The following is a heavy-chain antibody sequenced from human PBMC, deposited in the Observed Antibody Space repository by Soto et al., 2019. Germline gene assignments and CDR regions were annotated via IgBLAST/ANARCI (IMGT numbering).Heavy chain of an antibody. Sequence: EVQLVESGGGLVKPGGSLRLSCAASGFTFNNAWMNWVRQAPGKGLEWVGRIKSKTDGGTADYPAAVRGRFTISRDDSKNILNLQLNSLETEDTAVYYCTTDYGWAFGIWGQGTMVTVSS. V-gene: IGHV3-15*07. CDR2: IKSKTDGGTA. CDR3: TTDYGWAFGI. J-gene: IGHJ3*02. D-gene: IGHD4-17*01. CDR1: GFTFNNAW.